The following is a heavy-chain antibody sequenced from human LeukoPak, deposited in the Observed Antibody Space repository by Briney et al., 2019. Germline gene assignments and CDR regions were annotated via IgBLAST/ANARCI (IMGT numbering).Heavy chain of an antibody. J-gene: IGHJ5*02. D-gene: IGHD1-26*01. V-gene: IGHV4-59*01. Sequence: SETLSLTCTVSGGSISSYYWSWVRQPPGKGLEWIGYIYDSGSTNYNPSLKSRVTISVGTSKNQFSLKLSSVTAADTAVYYCARTARAPNSGSYYEGWFDPWGQGTLVTVSS. CDR3: ARTARAPNSGSYYEGWFDP. CDR1: GGSISSYY. CDR2: IYDSGST.